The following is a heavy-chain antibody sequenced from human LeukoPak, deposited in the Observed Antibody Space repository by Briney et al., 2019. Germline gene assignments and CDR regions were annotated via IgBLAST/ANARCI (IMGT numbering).Heavy chain of an antibody. CDR2: INHSGST. CDR3: ARGRNYRYYYYYYMDV. V-gene: IGHV4-34*01. J-gene: IGHJ6*03. D-gene: IGHD4-11*01. Sequence: SETLSLTXAVYGGSFSGYYWSWIRQPPGKGMEWLGEINHSGSTNDNPSLKSRVTISVDTSKNQFSLKVSSVTAADTAVYYCARGRNYRYYYYYYMDVWGKETTLTVSS. CDR1: GGSFSGYY.